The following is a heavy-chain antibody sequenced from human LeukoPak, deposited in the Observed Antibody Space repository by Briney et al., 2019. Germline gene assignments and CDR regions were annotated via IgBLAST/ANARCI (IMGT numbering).Heavy chain of an antibody. CDR3: ATGGYGSSWSHLGNYYYYYMDV. CDR2: ISGSGDST. Sequence: GGSLRLSCAASGFTFDDYAMHWVRQAPGKGLEWVSAISGSGDSTYYADSVKGRFTISRDNSKNTLYLQMNSLRSEDTAVYYCATGGYGSSWSHLGNYYYYYMDVWGKGTTVTVSS. CDR1: GFTFDDYA. D-gene: IGHD6-13*01. V-gene: IGHV3-23*01. J-gene: IGHJ6*03.